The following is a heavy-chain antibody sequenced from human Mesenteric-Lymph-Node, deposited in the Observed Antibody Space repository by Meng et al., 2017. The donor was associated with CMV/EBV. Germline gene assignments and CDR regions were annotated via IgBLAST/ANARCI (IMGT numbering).Heavy chain of an antibody. CDR3: ARFFWSGYYRDYGMDV. J-gene: IGHJ6*02. CDR2: ISSSSSYI. CDR1: CFTFSSYS. D-gene: IGHD3-3*01. Sequence: GESLKISCAASCFTFSSYSMNWVRQAPGKGLEWVSSISSSSSYIYYADSVKGRFTISRDNDKNSLYLQMNSLRAEDTAVYYCARFFWSGYYRDYGMDVWGQGTTVTVSS. V-gene: IGHV3-21*01.